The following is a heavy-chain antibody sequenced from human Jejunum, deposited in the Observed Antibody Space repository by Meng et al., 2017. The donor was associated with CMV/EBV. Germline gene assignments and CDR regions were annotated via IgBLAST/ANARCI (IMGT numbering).Heavy chain of an antibody. CDR2: INHDGTEK. CDR1: GFSFITSV. J-gene: IGHJ4*02. CDR3: VKDFAWSIDF. V-gene: IGHV3-74*01. Sequence: EGELVEPWGVLLQPGGSPRLSCAASGFSFITSVMHWVRQDPGQGLVWVARINHDGTEKIYRDSVRGRFTVSRDNTKNTVSLEMNSLRVEDTALYYCVKDFAWSIDFWGQGVLVTVSS. D-gene: IGHD3-3*01.